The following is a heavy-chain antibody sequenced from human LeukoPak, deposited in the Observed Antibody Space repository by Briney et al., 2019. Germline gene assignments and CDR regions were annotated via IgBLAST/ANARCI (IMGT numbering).Heavy chain of an antibody. J-gene: IGHJ4*02. CDR1: GFTVSSNY. V-gene: IGHV3-66*01. D-gene: IGHD6-13*01. Sequence: GGSLRLSCAASGFTVSSNYMSWVRQAPGKGLEWVSVIYSGGSTYYADSVKGRFTISRDNSKNTLYLQMNSLRAEDTAVYYCAAPYSSSWLFDYWGQGTLVTVSS. CDR2: IYSGGST. CDR3: AAPYSSSWLFDY.